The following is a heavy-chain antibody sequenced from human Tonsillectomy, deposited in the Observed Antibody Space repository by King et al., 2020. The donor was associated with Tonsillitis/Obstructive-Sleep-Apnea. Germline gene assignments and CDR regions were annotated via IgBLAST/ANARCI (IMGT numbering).Heavy chain of an antibody. J-gene: IGHJ4*02. V-gene: IGHV3-23*04. CDR1: GFTFSSYA. Sequence: DQLVQSGGALVQPGGSLRLSCAASGFTFSSYAMSWVRQAPGKGLEWVSAISGIGGSTYYADSVKGRFTISRDNSKNTLYLQMNSLRAEDTAVYYCAKDKDCSGGSCYEGDYWGQGTLVTVSS. CDR2: ISGIGGST. D-gene: IGHD2-15*01. CDR3: AKDKDCSGGSCYEGDY.